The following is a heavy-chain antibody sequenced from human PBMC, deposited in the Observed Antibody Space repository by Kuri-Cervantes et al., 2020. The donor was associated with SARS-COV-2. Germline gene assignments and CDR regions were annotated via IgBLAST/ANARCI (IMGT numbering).Heavy chain of an antibody. CDR2: INPNSGGT. CDR3: ARSTTFRRLVVISQGGAFDI. Sequence: ASVKVSCKASGYTFTDYYMHWVRQAPGQGLEWMGWINPNSGGTNYAQKFQGWVTMTRDTSISTVYMELSRLRSDDTAVYYCARSTTFRRLVVISQGGAFDIWGQGTMVTDSS. CDR1: GYTFTDYY. D-gene: IGHD3-22*01. J-gene: IGHJ3*02. V-gene: IGHV1-2*04.